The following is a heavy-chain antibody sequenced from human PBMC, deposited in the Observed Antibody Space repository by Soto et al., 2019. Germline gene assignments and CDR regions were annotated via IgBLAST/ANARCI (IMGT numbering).Heavy chain of an antibody. V-gene: IGHV1-69*13. Sequence: SVKVSCKASGGTFSSYAISWVRQAPGQGLEWMGGIIPIFGTANYAQKFQGRVTITADESTSTAYLELSSLRSEDTAVYYCARVYHNPELELDPAGAFDIWGQGTMVTVSS. J-gene: IGHJ3*02. CDR3: ARVYHNPELELDPAGAFDI. CDR1: GGTFSSYA. CDR2: IIPIFGTA. D-gene: IGHD1-7*01.